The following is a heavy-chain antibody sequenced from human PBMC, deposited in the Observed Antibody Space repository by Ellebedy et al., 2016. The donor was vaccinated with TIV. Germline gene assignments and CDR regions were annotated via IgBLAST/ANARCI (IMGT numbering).Heavy chain of an antibody. CDR1: GFTFKSYT. D-gene: IGHD3-10*01. J-gene: IGHJ5*02. CDR3: ARDASGSYYAEFVWFDP. Sequence: GGSLRLSXAASGFTFKSYTMNWVRQAPGKGLEWVSSISPGSTYIYYADSVTGRFTISRDNAKNSVYLQMNSLRAEDTAVYYCARDASGSYYAEFVWFDPWGQGTLVTVSS. V-gene: IGHV3-21*01. CDR2: ISPGSTYI.